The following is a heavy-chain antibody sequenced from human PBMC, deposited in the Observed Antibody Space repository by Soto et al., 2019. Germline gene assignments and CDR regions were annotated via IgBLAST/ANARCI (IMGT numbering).Heavy chain of an antibody. CDR2: MYHSGGT. CDR3: VRGGYSGYDFIFDY. Sequence: PSETLSLTCAVSGGSISSGGYSWNWIRQPPGKGLEWIGYMYHSGGTYYNPSLRSRVTTSVDRSKNQLSLKLRSVTAADTAVYYCVRGGYSGYDFIFDYWGQGTLVTVSS. D-gene: IGHD5-12*01. CDR1: GGSISSGGYS. V-gene: IGHV4-30-2*01. J-gene: IGHJ4*02.